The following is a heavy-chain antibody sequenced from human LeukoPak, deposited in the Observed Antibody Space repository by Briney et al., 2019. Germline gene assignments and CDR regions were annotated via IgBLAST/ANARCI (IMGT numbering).Heavy chain of an antibody. J-gene: IGHJ4*02. Sequence: SQTLSLTCTVSGGSISNGGYFWSWIRQPPGKGLEWIGYTFYSGSTYYNPSLKSRLTISIDTSKNQFSLKLRSVTAADTAVYYYATYYYDSSGSPAYYFDFWGQGTLVTVSS. CDR2: TFYSGST. D-gene: IGHD3-22*01. CDR1: GGSISNGGYF. CDR3: ATYYYDSSGSPAYYFDF. V-gene: IGHV4-30-4*01.